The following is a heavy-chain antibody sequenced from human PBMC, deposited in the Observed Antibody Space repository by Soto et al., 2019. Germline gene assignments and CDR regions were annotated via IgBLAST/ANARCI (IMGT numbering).Heavy chain of an antibody. CDR1: GFTFSSYA. CDR2: ISGSGGST. CDR3: AKEGRYSSSRGYFDY. J-gene: IGHJ4*02. Sequence: PGGSLRLSCAASGFTFSSYAMYWVRQAPGKGLEWVSGISGSGGSTYYADSVKGRFTISRDNPKNTLYLQMNSLRAEDTAVYYCAKEGRYSSSRGYFDYWGQGTLVTVSS. V-gene: IGHV3-23*01. D-gene: IGHD6-13*01.